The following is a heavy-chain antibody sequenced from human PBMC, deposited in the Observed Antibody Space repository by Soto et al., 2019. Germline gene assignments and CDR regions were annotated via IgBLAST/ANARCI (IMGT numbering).Heavy chain of an antibody. Sequence: QVQLQESGPGLVKPSETLSLTCTVSGGSVSSGSYYWSWIRQPPGKGLEWIGYIYYSGSTNYNPSLKSRVTISVDTSKNQFSLKLSSVTAADTAVYYCVRADSGYSYGYPEFDYWGQGTLVTVSS. CDR2: IYYSGST. D-gene: IGHD5-18*01. CDR1: GGSVSSGSYY. V-gene: IGHV4-61*01. CDR3: VRADSGYSYGYPEFDY. J-gene: IGHJ4*02.